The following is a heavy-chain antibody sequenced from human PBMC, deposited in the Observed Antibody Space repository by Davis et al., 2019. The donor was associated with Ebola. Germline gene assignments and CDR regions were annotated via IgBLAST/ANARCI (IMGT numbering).Heavy chain of an antibody. V-gene: IGHV3-21*01. Sequence: GESLKISCAASGFTFSSYSMNWVRQAPGKGLEWVSSISSSSSYIYYADSVKGRFTISRDNAKNSLYLQMNSLRAEDTAVYYCASIIFYGDYNYYGMNVWGQGTTVTVSS. CDR1: GFTFSSYS. J-gene: IGHJ6*02. CDR2: ISSSSSYI. CDR3: ASIIFYGDYNYYGMNV. D-gene: IGHD4-17*01.